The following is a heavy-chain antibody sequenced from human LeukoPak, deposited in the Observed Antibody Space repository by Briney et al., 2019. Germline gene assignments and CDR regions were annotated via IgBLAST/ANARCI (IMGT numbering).Heavy chain of an antibody. V-gene: IGHV1-46*01. CDR3: ARGLDDSSSFNWFDP. Sequence: GGSLRLSCAASGFTFSSYGMHWVRQAPGQGLEWMGIINPSGGSTSYAQKFQGRVTMTRDTSTSTVYMELSSLRSEDTAVYYCARGLDDSSSFNWFDPWGQGTLVTVSS. J-gene: IGHJ5*02. CDR1: GFTFSSYG. CDR2: INPSGGST. D-gene: IGHD6-13*01.